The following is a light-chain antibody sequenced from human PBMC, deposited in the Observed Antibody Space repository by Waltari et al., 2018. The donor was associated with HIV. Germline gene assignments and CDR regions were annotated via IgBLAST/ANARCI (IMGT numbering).Light chain of an antibody. V-gene: IGKV4-1*01. CDR2: RAS. J-gene: IGKJ3*01. CDR3: QQSYTIPLT. CDR1: QPRFYSPDNQNH. Sequence: DIVLTQSPDSLTVSLGEGASISCKSSQPRFYSPDNQNHLAWYQQRAGQSPRSLVSRASVRQPGVADRFSGSGAGTNFTLTISSVQAEDVAIYYCQQSYTIPLTFGPGTRVDI.